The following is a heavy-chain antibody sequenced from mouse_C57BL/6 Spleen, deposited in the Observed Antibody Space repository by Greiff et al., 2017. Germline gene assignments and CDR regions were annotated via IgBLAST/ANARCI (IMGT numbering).Heavy chain of an antibody. CDR3: ARWRDSNYDY. CDR2: IDPSDSYT. D-gene: IGHD2-5*01. V-gene: IGHV1-69*01. J-gene: IGHJ2*01. Sequence: QVQLQQPGAELVMPGASVKLSCKASGYTFTSYWLHWVKQRPGQGLEWIGEIDPSDSYTNYNQKFKGKSTLTVDKSSSTAYMKLSSLTSEDSAVYYCARWRDSNYDYWGQGTTLTVSS. CDR1: GYTFTSYW.